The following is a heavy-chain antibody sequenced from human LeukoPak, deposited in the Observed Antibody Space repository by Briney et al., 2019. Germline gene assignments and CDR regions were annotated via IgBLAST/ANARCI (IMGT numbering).Heavy chain of an antibody. CDR2: FDPEDGET. CDR1: GYTLTELS. J-gene: IGHJ4*02. CDR3: ATEGKMVRGVYTDY. V-gene: IGHV1-24*01. D-gene: IGHD3-10*01. Sequence: ASVKVSCKVSGYTLTELSMHWVRQAPGKGLEWMGRFDPEDGETIYAQKFQGRVTMTADTSTDTAYMELSSLRSEATAVYYCATEGKMVRGVYTDYWGQGTLVTVSS.